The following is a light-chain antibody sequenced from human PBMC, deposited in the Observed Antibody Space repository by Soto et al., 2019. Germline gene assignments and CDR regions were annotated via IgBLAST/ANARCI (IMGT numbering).Light chain of an antibody. Sequence: IQVTQSPSSLSASVGDRVTITCRASQGITSYLAWYQHKPGKAPKLLIYAASALQTGVPSRFSGSGSGTDFALTISNLQPEDFATYFCQQLYSYPLTFGGGTTVEF. CDR2: AAS. V-gene: IGKV1-9*01. J-gene: IGKJ4*01. CDR3: QQLYSYPLT. CDR1: QGITSY.